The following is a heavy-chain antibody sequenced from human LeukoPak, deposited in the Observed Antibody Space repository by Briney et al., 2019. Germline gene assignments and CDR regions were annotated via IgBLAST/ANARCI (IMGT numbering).Heavy chain of an antibody. J-gene: IGHJ4*02. V-gene: IGHV4-59*01. CDR2: IYHSGST. CDR1: GGSISSYD. D-gene: IGHD3-22*01. Sequence: SESLSLTCVVSGGSISSYDWSGMRQPPGKGLEWRGYIYHSGSTNYNPSLKSRVTISVDTSKNQFSLKLNSVTAADTAVYYCARENYYDSRGPPDYWGQGTLVTVSS. CDR3: ARENYYDSRGPPDY.